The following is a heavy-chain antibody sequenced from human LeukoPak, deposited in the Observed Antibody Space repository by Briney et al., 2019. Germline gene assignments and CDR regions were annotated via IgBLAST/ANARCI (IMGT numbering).Heavy chain of an antibody. CDR1: GDSFSSVTDY. CDR2: IYYSGST. CDR3: ARLHYYDSSGTSQGAFDI. J-gene: IGHJ3*02. V-gene: IGHV4-61*01. D-gene: IGHD3-22*01. Sequence: SETLSLTCTVSGDSFSSVTDYWAWIRQPPGKGLEWIGYIYYSGSTNYNPSLKSRVTISVDTSKNQFSLKLSSVTAADTAVYYCARLHYYDSSGTSQGAFDIWGQGTMVTVSS.